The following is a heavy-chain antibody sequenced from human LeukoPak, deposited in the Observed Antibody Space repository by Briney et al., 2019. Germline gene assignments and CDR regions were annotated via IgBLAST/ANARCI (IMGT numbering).Heavy chain of an antibody. CDR3: AREWGHGDFDH. J-gene: IGHJ4*02. CDR2: INHSGST. Sequence: RTSETLSLTCAVYGGSFSGYNWNWIRQPPGKGLEWIGEINHSGSTNYNPSLKSRVTISVDTSKNQYSLRLSSVTAADTAVYYCAREWGHGDFDHWGQGTLVTVSS. V-gene: IGHV4-34*01. CDR1: GGSFSGYN. D-gene: IGHD1-26*01.